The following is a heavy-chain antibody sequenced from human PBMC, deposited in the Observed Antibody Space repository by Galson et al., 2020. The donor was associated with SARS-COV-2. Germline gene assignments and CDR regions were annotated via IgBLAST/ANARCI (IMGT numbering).Heavy chain of an antibody. V-gene: IGHV3-23*01. CDR1: GFMFSNHA. Sequence: GESLKISCAASGFMFSNHAITWVRQAPGKGLEWVSGVSLGGGLAFYADSVKGRFTISRDNSKNTLFLDMNSLRVEDTAIYYCAKTSVFCRSNCAGRDIGDAFDIWGQGTMVTVSS. CDR3: AKTSVFCRSNCAGRDIGDAFDI. CDR2: VSLGGGLA. D-gene: IGHD1-1*01. J-gene: IGHJ3*02.